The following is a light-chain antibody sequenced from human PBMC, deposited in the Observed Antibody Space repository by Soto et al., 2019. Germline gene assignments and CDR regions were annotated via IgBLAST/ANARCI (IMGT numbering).Light chain of an antibody. CDR3: CSYAGTYAVV. V-gene: IGLV2-11*01. Sequence: QSALTQPRSVSGSPGQSVTVSCTGTSSDVGGYNFVSWFQQHPGKAPKLIIYDVTERPSGVLDRFSGSKSGNTASLTISGLQAEDEADYYCCSYAGTYAVVFGGGTKVTVL. CDR1: SSDVGGYNF. CDR2: DVT. J-gene: IGLJ2*01.